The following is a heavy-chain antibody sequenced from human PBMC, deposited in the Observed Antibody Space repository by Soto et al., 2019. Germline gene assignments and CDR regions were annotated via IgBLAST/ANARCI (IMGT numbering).Heavy chain of an antibody. D-gene: IGHD3-16*02. CDR3: ARSSGGVFGIIIEGSNWLAL. V-gene: IGHV1-8*01. CDR1: GYTLNSCD. CDR2: MNPNSGNT. Sequence: ASLDVTCKASGYTLNSCDSSWVRKATEQGLEWMGWMNPNSGNTGYAQKFQGRITMTTDTSTSTVYMELRSLRSEDTAVYYCARSSGGVFGIIIEGSNWLALWGQRSLVTVS. J-gene: IGHJ5*02.